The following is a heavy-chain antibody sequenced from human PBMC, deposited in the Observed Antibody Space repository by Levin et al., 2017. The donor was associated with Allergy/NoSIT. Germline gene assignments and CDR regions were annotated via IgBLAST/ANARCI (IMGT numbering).Heavy chain of an antibody. V-gene: IGHV3-48*01. D-gene: IGHD5-12*01. Sequence: GGSLRLSCAASGFTFSSYSMNWVRQAPGKGLEWVSYISSSSSTIYYADSVKGRFTISRDNAKNSLYLQMNSLRAEDTAVYYCATPGGYQNYWGQGTLVTVSS. CDR2: ISSSSSTI. J-gene: IGHJ4*02. CDR1: GFTFSSYS. CDR3: ATPGGYQNY.